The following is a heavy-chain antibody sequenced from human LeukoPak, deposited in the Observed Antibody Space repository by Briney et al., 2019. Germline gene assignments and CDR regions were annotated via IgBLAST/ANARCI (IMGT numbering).Heavy chain of an antibody. J-gene: IGHJ4*02. D-gene: IGHD2-21*01. CDR1: GFTFSNYE. V-gene: IGHV3-48*03. CDR2: ISSSGTTM. Sequence: GGSLRLSCAASGFTFSNYEMHWVRQAPGKGLEWVSYISSSGTTMKYEDSVKGRFTISRDNAKNSFFLQMNSLRAEDTAVYYCCGASFDYWGQGTLVTVSS. CDR3: CGASFDY.